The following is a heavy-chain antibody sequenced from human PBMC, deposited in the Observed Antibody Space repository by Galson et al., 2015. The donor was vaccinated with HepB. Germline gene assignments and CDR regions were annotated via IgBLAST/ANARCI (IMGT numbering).Heavy chain of an antibody. J-gene: IGHJ5*02. CDR1: GTSLKAYS. D-gene: IGHD6-13*01. Sequence: SETLSLTCAVYGTSLKAYSWSWIRQSPGKGLEWIGEINPSGSANYYPSLKSRVTISADTSKNQFSLKLNSVTAADTAVYYCARGRGDSSRWYVNWFDPWGQGILLTVSS. CDR2: INPSGSA. CDR3: ARGRGDSSRWYVNWFDP. V-gene: IGHV4-34*01.